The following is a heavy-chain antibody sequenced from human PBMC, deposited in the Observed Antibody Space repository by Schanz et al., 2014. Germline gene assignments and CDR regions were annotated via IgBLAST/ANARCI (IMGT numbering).Heavy chain of an antibody. J-gene: IGHJ4*02. CDR2: IWSDVSTK. D-gene: IGHD1-1*01. CDR1: GFAFSVYG. V-gene: IGHV3-33*01. CDR3: ARAHGNNWYGKGLDY. Sequence: QVQMVESGGGVVQPGRSLRLSCAASGFAFSVYGMHWVRQAPGTGPEWVADIWSDVSTKYYADSVKGRFTISRDNSKNTLYLQMNSLRADDTAVYFCARAHGNNWYGKGLDYWGQGTQVTVSS.